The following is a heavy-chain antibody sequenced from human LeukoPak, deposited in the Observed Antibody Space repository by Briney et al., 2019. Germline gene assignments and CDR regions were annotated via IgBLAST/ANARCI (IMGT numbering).Heavy chain of an antibody. Sequence: PSETLSLTCTVSGGSISSYYWSWIRQPPGKGLEWIGEVNHSGSTNYNPSLKSRVTISVDTSKNQFSLKLSSVTAADTAVYYCARGGYDFWSGYYSVRFDYWGQGTLVTVSS. J-gene: IGHJ4*02. CDR3: ARGGYDFWSGYYSVRFDY. V-gene: IGHV4-34*01. CDR2: VNHSGST. D-gene: IGHD3-3*01. CDR1: GGSISSYY.